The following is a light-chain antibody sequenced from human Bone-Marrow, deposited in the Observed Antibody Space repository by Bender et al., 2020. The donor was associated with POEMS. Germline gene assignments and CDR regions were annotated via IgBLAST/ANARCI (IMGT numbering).Light chain of an antibody. CDR3: STWDDRLNAWL. J-gene: IGLJ3*02. CDR1: NIGNKA. Sequence: ALTQPPSMSVAPGQTARMSCGGNNIGNKAVHWYQHKPGQSPVLVVYNDDRRPSGVPNRFSASKSGSSASLAISGLQSEDAADYYCSTWDDRLNAWLFGGGTKLTVL. V-gene: IGLV1-36*01. CDR2: NDD.